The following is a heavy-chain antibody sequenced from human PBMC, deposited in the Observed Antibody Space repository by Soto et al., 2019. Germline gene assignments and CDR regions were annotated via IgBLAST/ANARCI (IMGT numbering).Heavy chain of an antibody. CDR3: AKRGTHLTLDAFDI. D-gene: IGHD1-1*01. CDR2: IYYSDSA. CDR1: GGSISSFN. J-gene: IGHJ3*02. V-gene: IGHV4-59*03. Sequence: SETLSLTCTVSGGSISSFNWSWIRQPPGKGLEWIGNIYYSDSANYKSSLRGRVTISLDTSKNQFSLRLRSVTAADTAVYYCAKRGTHLTLDAFDIWGQGTMVTVSS.